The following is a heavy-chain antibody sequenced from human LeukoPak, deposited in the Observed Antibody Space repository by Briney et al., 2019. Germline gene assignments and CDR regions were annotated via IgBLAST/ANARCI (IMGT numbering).Heavy chain of an antibody. CDR3: ARVLVPAATDDAFDI. J-gene: IGHJ3*02. D-gene: IGHD2-2*01. CDR2: INPNSGGT. CDR1: GYTFTGYY. Sequence: ASVKVSCKASGYTFTGYYMQWVRQAPGQGLEWMGWINPNSGGTNYAQKFQGRVTMTRDTSISTAYMELSRLRSDDTAVYYCARVLVPAATDDAFDIWGQGTMVTVSS. V-gene: IGHV1-2*02.